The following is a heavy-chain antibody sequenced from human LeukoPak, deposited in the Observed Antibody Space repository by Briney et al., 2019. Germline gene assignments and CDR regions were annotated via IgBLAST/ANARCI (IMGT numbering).Heavy chain of an antibody. CDR2: ISSSSSHI. V-gene: IGHV3-21*01. CDR1: GFTFSSYS. D-gene: IGHD3-10*01. J-gene: IGHJ4*02. CDR3: ARDDGSGIDY. Sequence: GGSLRLSCAASGFTFSSYSMNWVRQAPGKGLEWVSSISSSSSHIYYADSVKGRFTISRDNAKNSLYLQMNSLRAEDTAVYCCARDDGSGIDYWGQGTLVTVSS.